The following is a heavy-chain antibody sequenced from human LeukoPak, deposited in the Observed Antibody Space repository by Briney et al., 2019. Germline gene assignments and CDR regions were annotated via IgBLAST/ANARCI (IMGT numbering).Heavy chain of an antibody. Sequence: SQTLSLTCVISGDSVSSKSAAWNWIRQSPSRGLKWLGRTYYRSKWYHEYAVSVKSRITINPDTSKNQFSLQLNSVTPEDTAVYYCAGGVDTDLHYWGQGTLVTVSS. CDR1: GDSVSSKSAA. V-gene: IGHV6-1*01. CDR2: TYYRSKWYH. J-gene: IGHJ4*02. CDR3: AGGVDTDLHY. D-gene: IGHD5-18*01.